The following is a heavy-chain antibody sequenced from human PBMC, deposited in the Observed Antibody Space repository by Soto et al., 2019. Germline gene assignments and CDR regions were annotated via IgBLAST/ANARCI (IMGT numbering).Heavy chain of an antibody. CDR3: ARAYDFWSGQDAFDI. CDR2: IIPILGIA. D-gene: IGHD3-3*01. V-gene: IGHV1-69*02. CDR1: GGTFSSYT. J-gene: IGHJ3*02. Sequence: QVQLVQSGAEVKKPGSSVKVSCKASGGTFSSYTISWVRQAPGQGLEWMGRIIPILGIANYAQKFQGRVTITADKSTSTAYMELSSLRSEDTAVYYCARAYDFWSGQDAFDIWGQGTMVTVSS.